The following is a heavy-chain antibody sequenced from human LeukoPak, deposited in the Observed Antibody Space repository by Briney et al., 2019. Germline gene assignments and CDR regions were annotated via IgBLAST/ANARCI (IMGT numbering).Heavy chain of an antibody. V-gene: IGHV1-69*05. CDR3: ARIAAAGSLYFDY. CDR1: GGTFGSYA. J-gene: IGHJ4*02. D-gene: IGHD6-13*01. Sequence: GASVKVSCKASGGTFGSYAISWVRQAPGQGLEWMGRIIPIFGTANYAQKFQGRVTITTDESTSTAYMELSSLRSEDTAGYYCARIAAAGSLYFDYWGQGTLVTVSS. CDR2: IIPIFGTA.